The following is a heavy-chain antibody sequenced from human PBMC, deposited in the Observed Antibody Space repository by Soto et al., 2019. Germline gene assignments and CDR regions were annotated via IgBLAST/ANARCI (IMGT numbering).Heavy chain of an antibody. Sequence: RIRQPPGKGLEWIGYIYYSGSTNYNPSLKSRVTISVDTSKNQFSLKLSSVTAADTAVYYCARENIGRWFDPWGQGTLVTVSS. CDR2: IYYSGST. D-gene: IGHD2-15*01. V-gene: IGHV4-59*01. J-gene: IGHJ5*02. CDR3: ARENIGRWFDP.